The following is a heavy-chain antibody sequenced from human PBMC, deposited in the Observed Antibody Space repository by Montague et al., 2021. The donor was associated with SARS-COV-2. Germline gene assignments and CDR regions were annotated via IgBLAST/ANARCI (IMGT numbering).Heavy chain of an antibody. CDR3: ARDRLKWGMITFGGNDY. CDR2: ISYDGSNK. V-gene: IGHV3-30*09. D-gene: IGHD3-16*01. J-gene: IGHJ4*02. Sequence: SLRLSCAASGFTFSDYAIYWVRQAPGKGLEWVALISYDGSNKYYADSVKGRFAISRDNSKNTLYLQMNSLGAEDTAVYFCARDRLKWGMITFGGNDYWGQGTLVTVSS. CDR1: GFTFSDYA.